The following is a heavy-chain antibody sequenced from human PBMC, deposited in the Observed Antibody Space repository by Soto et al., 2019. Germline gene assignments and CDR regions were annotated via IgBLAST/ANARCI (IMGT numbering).Heavy chain of an antibody. V-gene: IGHV3-30-3*01. CDR3: ARTYSTYFYGMDV. CDR1: KFTFSSYS. D-gene: IGHD4-4*01. CDR2: ISYDGNNR. Sequence: PGGSLRLSCTASKFTFSSYSIHWVRQAPGKGLEWVALISYDGNNRYYVDSVKGRFTISRDNSKNTVYLLMNSLRAEDTAVYYCARTYSTYFYGMDVWGKGTTVTVSS. J-gene: IGHJ6*04.